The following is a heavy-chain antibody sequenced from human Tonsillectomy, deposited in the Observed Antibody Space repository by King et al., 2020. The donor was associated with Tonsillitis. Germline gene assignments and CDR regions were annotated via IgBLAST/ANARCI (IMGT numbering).Heavy chain of an antibody. CDR3: ASQLYWYFDL. Sequence: QLQESGPRLVKPSETLSLTCTVSAASISSASYYWGWIRQPPGKGLEWIGSVYYSGSTYYNPSLKSRVTISVDTSKSQFSLKLSSVTAADTAVYYCASQLYWYFDLWGRGTLVSVSS. CDR1: AASISSASYY. V-gene: IGHV4-39*01. CDR2: VYYSGST. J-gene: IGHJ2*01.